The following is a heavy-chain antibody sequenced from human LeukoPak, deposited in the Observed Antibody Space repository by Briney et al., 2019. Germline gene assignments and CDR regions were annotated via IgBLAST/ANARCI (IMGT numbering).Heavy chain of an antibody. CDR2: TIPIFSTA. CDR1: GDTLNNYS. CDR3: ARGYSRWSIPTSSYYYRMDL. V-gene: IGHV1-69*01. Sequence: GTSVKVSCKASGDTLNNYSISWVRQAPGQGLEWMGRTIPIFSTANYAQKFQGRVTITADESTNTAYMELSSLTSDDTAVYYCARGYSRWSIPTSSYYYRMDLWGQGTTVAVSS. D-gene: IGHD6-13*01. J-gene: IGHJ6*02.